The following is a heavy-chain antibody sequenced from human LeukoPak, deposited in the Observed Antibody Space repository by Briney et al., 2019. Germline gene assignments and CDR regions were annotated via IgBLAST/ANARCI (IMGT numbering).Heavy chain of an antibody. CDR1: GFTFSSYA. Sequence: GSLRLSCAASGFTFSSYAMSWVRQAPGKGLEWVSAISGSGGSTYYADSVKGRFTISRDNSKNTLYLQMNSLRAEDTAVYYCAKAGVYGSGSYYAFDYWGQGTLVTVSS. V-gene: IGHV3-23*01. J-gene: IGHJ4*02. CDR3: AKAGVYGSGSYYAFDY. CDR2: ISGSGGST. D-gene: IGHD3-10*01.